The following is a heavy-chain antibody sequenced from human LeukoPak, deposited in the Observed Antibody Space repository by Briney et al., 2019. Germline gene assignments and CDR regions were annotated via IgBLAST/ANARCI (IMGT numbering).Heavy chain of an antibody. CDR1: GGSISSTTDY. CDR3: ARHVNTTTGAPIRWFDP. Sequence: PSETLSLTCTVSGGSISSTTDYWGWIRQPPGKGLEWIGSIFYSGTTYYNPSLKSRVIISVDTSKNQFSLKLTSVTAADTAVYYCARHVNTTTGAPIRWFDPWGQGTLVTVSS. J-gene: IGHJ5*02. D-gene: IGHD1-26*01. V-gene: IGHV4-39*01. CDR2: IFYSGTT.